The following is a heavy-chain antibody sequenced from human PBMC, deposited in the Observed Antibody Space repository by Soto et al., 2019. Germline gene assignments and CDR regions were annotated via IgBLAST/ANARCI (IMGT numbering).Heavy chain of an antibody. V-gene: IGHV1-69*06. Sequence: KVSCKASGGTFSSYAISWVRQAPGQGLEWMGGIIPIFGTANYAQKFQGRVTITADKSTSTAYMELSSLRSEDTAVYYCASPRLGRYFDWLSQLDYWGQGTLVTVSS. J-gene: IGHJ4*02. CDR2: IIPIFGTA. CDR1: GGTFSSYA. CDR3: ASPRLGRYFDWLSQLDY. D-gene: IGHD3-9*01.